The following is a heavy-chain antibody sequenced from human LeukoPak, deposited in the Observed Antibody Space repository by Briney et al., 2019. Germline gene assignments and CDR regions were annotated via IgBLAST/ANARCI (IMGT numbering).Heavy chain of an antibody. Sequence: ASVKVSCKASGYTLTSYYMQWVRQAPGQGLEWMGIINPRSGSTSYPQKFQGRVTMTRDTSTSTVYMELSSLRSEDTAVYYCARGPFDYYGMDVWGQGTTVTVSS. CDR1: GYTLTSYY. V-gene: IGHV1-46*01. J-gene: IGHJ6*02. CDR3: ARGPFDYYGMDV. CDR2: INPRSGST.